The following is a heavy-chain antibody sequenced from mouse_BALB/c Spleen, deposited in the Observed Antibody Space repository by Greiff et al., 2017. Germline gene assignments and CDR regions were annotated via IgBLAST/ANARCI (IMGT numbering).Heavy chain of an antibody. V-gene: IGHV2-6-7*01. D-gene: IGHD1-1*01. CDR2: IWGDGST. J-gene: IGHJ2*01. CDR1: GFSLTSYG. CDR3: ARDNDSHYYGSYFDY. Sequence: VQLQESGPGLVAPSQSLSITCTVSGFSLTSYGVHWVRQPPGKGLEWLGMIWGDGSTDYNSALKSRLSISKDNSKSQVFLKMNSLQTDDTARYYCARDNDSHYYGSYFDYWGQGTTLTVSS.